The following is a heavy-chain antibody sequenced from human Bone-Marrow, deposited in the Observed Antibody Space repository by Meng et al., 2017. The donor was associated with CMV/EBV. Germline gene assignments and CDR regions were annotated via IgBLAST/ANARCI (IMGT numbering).Heavy chain of an antibody. CDR3: ARGSGSYFGNWFDP. CDR2: MNPNSGNT. D-gene: IGHD1-26*01. Sequence: ASVKVSCKASGYTFTSYDINWVRQATGQGLEWMGWMNPNSGNTGYAQKFQGRVTITRNTSISTAYMELSSLRSEDTAVYYCARGSGSYFGNWFDPWGQGTLVTVSS. CDR1: GYTFTSYD. V-gene: IGHV1-8*03. J-gene: IGHJ5*02.